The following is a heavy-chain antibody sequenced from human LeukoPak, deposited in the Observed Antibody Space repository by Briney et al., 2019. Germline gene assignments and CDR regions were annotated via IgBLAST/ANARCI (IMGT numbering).Heavy chain of an antibody. CDR2: ISGSGGST. D-gene: IGHD1-26*01. Sequence: GGSLRLSCAASGFTFDDYAMHWVRQAPGKGLEWVSAISGSGGSTYYADSVKGRFTISRDNSKNTLYLQMNSLRAEDTAVYYCAKDMWEPFFDYWGQGTLVTVSS. CDR3: AKDMWEPFFDY. J-gene: IGHJ4*02. CDR1: GFTFDDYA. V-gene: IGHV3-23*01.